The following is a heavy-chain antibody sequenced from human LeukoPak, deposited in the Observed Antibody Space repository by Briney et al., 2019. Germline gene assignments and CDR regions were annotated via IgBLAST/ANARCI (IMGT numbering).Heavy chain of an antibody. J-gene: IGHJ4*02. Sequence: SETLSLTCTVSGGSISNYYWSWIRQPPGKGLEWIGYIYYSGSTYYDPSLKSRVTMSLDTSKNQFSLKLSSVTAADTAVYYCASTAQWLSFDNWGQGTLVTVSS. CDR1: GGSISNYY. D-gene: IGHD3-22*01. CDR3: ASTAQWLSFDN. V-gene: IGHV4-59*03. CDR2: IYYSGST.